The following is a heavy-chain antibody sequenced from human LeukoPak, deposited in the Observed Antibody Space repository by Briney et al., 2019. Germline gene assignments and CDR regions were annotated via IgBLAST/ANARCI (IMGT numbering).Heavy chain of an antibody. CDR1: GFTFISYS. J-gene: IGHJ4*02. D-gene: IGHD6-25*01. CDR3: ARAGGIAASGHYYFDY. V-gene: IGHV3-21*01. CDR2: ISASSGYI. Sequence: GGSLRLSCATSGFTFISYSMTWVRQAPGKGLEWVSSISASSGYINYADSVKGRFTISRDNAKNSLYLQMNSLRAEDTAVYYCARAGGIAASGHYYFDYWGQGNLVTVSP.